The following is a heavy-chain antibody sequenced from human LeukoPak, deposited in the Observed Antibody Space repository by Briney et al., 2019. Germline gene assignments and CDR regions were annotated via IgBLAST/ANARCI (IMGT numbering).Heavy chain of an antibody. D-gene: IGHD4-23*01. J-gene: IGHJ4*02. CDR3: AREGITITPPNVITASLSFDY. CDR2: IIPILGIA. Sequence: GASVKVSCKASGGTFSSYAISWVRQAPGQGLEWMGRIIPILGIANYAQKFQGRVTITADKSTSTAYMELSSLRSEDTAVYYCAREGITITPPNVITASLSFDYWGQGTLVTVSS. V-gene: IGHV1-69*04. CDR1: GGTFSSYA.